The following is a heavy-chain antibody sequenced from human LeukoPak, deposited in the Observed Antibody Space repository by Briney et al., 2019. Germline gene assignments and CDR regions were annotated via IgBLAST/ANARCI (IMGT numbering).Heavy chain of an antibody. J-gene: IGHJ4*02. Sequence: GGSLRLYCAASGFTFSNYAMSWVRQAPGKGLEWVSVISGSGGSTYHADSVKGRFTTSRDNSNNTLYLQMNSLRAEDTAIYYCAKVRSAVVAAATNYWGQGTLVTVSS. D-gene: IGHD2-15*01. CDR2: ISGSGGST. V-gene: IGHV3-23*01. CDR3: AKVRSAVVAAATNY. CDR1: GFTFSNYA.